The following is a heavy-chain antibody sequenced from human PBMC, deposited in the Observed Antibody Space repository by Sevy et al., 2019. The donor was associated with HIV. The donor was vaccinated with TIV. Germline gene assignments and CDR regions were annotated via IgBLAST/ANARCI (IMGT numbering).Heavy chain of an antibody. V-gene: IGHV1-24*01. J-gene: IGHJ4*02. Sequence: ASVKVSCKVSGYTLNELSMHWVRQAPGKGLEWMGRFDPEDGETIYAQKFQGRVTMTEDTSTDKAYMGLSSLRSEDTAVYYCATAREYYYESSGYFDYWGQGTLVTVSS. CDR3: ATAREYYYESSGYFDY. D-gene: IGHD3-22*01. CDR2: FDPEDGET. CDR1: GYTLNELS.